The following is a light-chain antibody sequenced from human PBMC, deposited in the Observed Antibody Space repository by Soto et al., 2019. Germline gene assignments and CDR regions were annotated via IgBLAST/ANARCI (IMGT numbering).Light chain of an antibody. J-gene: IGKJ3*01. Sequence: EIVMTQSPAILSVSPGERATLSCRASQSVSSNLAWYQQKPGQAPRLLIYGPFTRATGIPARFSASGSGTEFTLTISSLQSEDFAVYYCQHSGSFGPGTKVDIK. CDR3: QHSGS. CDR2: GPF. V-gene: IGKV3-15*01. CDR1: QSVSSN.